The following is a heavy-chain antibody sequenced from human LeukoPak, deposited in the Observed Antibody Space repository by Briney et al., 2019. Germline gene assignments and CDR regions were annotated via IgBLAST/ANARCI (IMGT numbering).Heavy chain of an antibody. CDR1: GGSFSGYY. CDR3: ARERDYYGSGSYLFDY. CDR2: INHSGST. Sequence: PSETLSLTCAVYGGSFSGYYWSWIRQPPGKGLEWIGEINHSGSTNYNPSLKSRVTISVDTSKNQFSLKLSSVTAADTAVYYCARERDYYGSGSYLFDYWGQGTLVTVSS. J-gene: IGHJ4*02. D-gene: IGHD3-10*01. V-gene: IGHV4-34*01.